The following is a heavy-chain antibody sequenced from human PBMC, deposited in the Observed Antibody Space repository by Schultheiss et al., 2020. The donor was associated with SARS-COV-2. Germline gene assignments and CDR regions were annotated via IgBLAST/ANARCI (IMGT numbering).Heavy chain of an antibody. V-gene: IGHV4-59*01. Sequence: SETLSLTCAVYGGSFSGYYWSWIRQPPGKGLEWIGYIYYSGSTNYNPSLKSRVTISVDTSKNQFSLKLSSVTAADTAVYYCARGRRRGYSYGPPDYWGQGTLVTVSS. CDR2: IYYSGST. CDR1: GGSFSGYY. J-gene: IGHJ4*02. D-gene: IGHD5-18*01. CDR3: ARGRRRGYSYGPPDY.